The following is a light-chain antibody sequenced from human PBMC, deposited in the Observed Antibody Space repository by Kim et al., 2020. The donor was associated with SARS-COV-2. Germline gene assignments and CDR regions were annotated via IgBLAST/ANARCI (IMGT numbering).Light chain of an antibody. Sequence: LSPADTATLSFRASQSVTTYLAWYQQKPGQAPRFLIYRASNRAPGIPSRFSGSGSGTDFPLSIGSLEPEDFAVYCCQQRSNWPYSFGQGTKLEI. V-gene: IGKV3-11*01. CDR3: QQRSNWPYS. J-gene: IGKJ2*03. CDR2: RAS. CDR1: QSVTTY.